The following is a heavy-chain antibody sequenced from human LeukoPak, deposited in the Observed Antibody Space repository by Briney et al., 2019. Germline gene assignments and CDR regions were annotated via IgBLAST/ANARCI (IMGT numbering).Heavy chain of an antibody. CDR2: INSDGSST. V-gene: IGHV3-74*01. Sequence: GRSLRLSCAASGFTFSSHWMHWVRQAPGKGLVWVSRINSDGSSTSYADSVKGRFTISRDNAKNTLYLQMNTLRAEDTAVYYCTRGTSAFDIWGQGTMVTVSS. CDR1: GFTFSSHW. D-gene: IGHD1/OR15-1a*01. CDR3: TRGTSAFDI. J-gene: IGHJ3*02.